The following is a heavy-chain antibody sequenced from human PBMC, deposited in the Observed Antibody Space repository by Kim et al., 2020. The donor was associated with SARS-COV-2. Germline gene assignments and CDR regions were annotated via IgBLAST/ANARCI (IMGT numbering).Heavy chain of an antibody. Sequence: GGSLRLSCAASGFTFSSYAMSWVRQAPGKGLEWVSGISGSGSTTYYADSVKDRFTISRDNAKNTLYLQMNSLRAEDTAVYYCARGRYSYASYLLACWGQGTLVTVSS. CDR2: ISGSGSTT. D-gene: IGHD5-18*01. J-gene: IGHJ4*02. CDR3: ARGRYSYASYLLAC. V-gene: IGHV3-23*01. CDR1: GFTFSSYA.